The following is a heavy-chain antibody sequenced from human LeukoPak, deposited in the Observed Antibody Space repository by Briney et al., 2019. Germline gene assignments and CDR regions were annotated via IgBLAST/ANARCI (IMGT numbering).Heavy chain of an antibody. V-gene: IGHV4-59*12. Sequence: SETLSLTCTVSGGSISSYYWSWIRQPPGKGLEWIGYIYYSGSTNYNPSLKSRVTISVDTSKNQFSLNLSSVTAADTAVYYCAREMKGVTLVRGVGNWFDPWGQGTLVTVSS. D-gene: IGHD3-10*01. CDR3: AREMKGVTLVRGVGNWFDP. CDR1: GGSISSYY. J-gene: IGHJ5*02. CDR2: IYYSGST.